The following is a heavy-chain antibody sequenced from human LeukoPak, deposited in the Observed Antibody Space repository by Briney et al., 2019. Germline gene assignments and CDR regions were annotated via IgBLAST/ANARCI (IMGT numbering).Heavy chain of an antibody. CDR1: GFTFSDYS. V-gene: IGHV3-7*05. D-gene: IGHD1-1*01. Sequence: TGGSLRLSCAASGFTFSDYSMNWVRQAPGKGLEWVANIKQDGSEKYYVDSVRGRFTISRDNAKNSLYLQMNSLRAEDTAVYYCARDPGTDAFDIWGQGTMVTVSS. CDR2: IKQDGSEK. CDR3: ARDPGTDAFDI. J-gene: IGHJ3*02.